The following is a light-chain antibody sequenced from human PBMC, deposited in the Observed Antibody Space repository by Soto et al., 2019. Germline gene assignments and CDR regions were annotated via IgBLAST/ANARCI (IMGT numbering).Light chain of an antibody. CDR1: QSVTNNF. V-gene: IGKV3-20*01. CDR2: GAS. J-gene: IGKJ3*01. CDR3: QQYGNPLFT. Sequence: IVLTQSPGTLSLSPGAIATLSCGASQSVTNNFLAWYQQKPGQAPRLLIYGASSRATGVPDMFSGSGSRTDFTLTISRLEPGYFAVYYCQQYGNPLFTFGPGTKVDIK.